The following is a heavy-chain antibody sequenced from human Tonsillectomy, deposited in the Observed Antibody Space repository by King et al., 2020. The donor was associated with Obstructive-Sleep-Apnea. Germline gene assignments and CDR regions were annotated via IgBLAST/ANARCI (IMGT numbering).Heavy chain of an antibody. CDR2: ISAYNGNT. CDR1: GYTFTSYG. Sequence: QLVQSGAEVKKPGASVKVSCKASGYTFTSYGISWVRQAPGQGLEWMGWISAYNGNTNYAQKLQGRVTMTTDTSTSTAYMELRSLRSDDTAVYYCARDQQDVVVPAAQYNWFDPWGQGTLVTVSS. CDR3: ARDQQDVVVPAAQYNWFDP. V-gene: IGHV1-18*04. D-gene: IGHD2-2*01. J-gene: IGHJ5*02.